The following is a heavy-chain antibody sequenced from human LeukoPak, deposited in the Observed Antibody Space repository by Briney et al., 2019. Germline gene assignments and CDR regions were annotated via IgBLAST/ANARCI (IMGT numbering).Heavy chain of an antibody. D-gene: IGHD1-26*01. J-gene: IGHJ4*02. CDR2: INPNSCGT. V-gene: IGHV1-2*02. Sequence: ASVKVSFKASGYTYTGYYMHWVRQAPGQGREWMGWINPNSCGTNYTQKVQGRVTMTRDTSNSTSSMELSRLRSDDTAVYYCARVFPWELSHYFDYWGQGTLVTVSS. CDR1: GYTYTGYY. CDR3: ARVFPWELSHYFDY.